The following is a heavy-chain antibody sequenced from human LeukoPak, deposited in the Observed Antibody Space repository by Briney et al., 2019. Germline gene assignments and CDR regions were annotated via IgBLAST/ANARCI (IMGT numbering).Heavy chain of an antibody. V-gene: IGHV1-18*01. D-gene: IGHD4-17*01. Sequence: ASVKVSCKASGYTFTSYGISWVRQAPGQGLEWMGWISAYNGNTNYAQKLQGRVTMTTDTSTSTAYMELRSLRSDDTAVYYCASSTVTTQWFDPWGQGTLVTVSS. CDR3: ASSTVTTQWFDP. J-gene: IGHJ5*02. CDR2: ISAYNGNT. CDR1: GYTFTSYG.